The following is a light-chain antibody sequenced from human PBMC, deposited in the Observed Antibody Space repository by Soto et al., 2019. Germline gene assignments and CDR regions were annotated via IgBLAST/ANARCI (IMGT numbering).Light chain of an antibody. CDR3: QQYHTYST. CDR1: QAISDW. Sequence: DIQMTQSPSTLSVSVGDRVSITCRASQAISDWLAWYQQKPGQVPELLIFDVSNLESGVPSRFSGSRSGTEFTLTISSLQPDDFATYFCQQYHTYSTFGQGTKVDIK. V-gene: IGKV1-5*01. J-gene: IGKJ1*01. CDR2: DVS.